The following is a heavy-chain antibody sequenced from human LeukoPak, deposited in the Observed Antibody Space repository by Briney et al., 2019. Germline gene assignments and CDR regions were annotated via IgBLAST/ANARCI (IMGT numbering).Heavy chain of an antibody. V-gene: IGHV3-48*03. Sequence: PGGSLRLSCAASGFTFSSYEMNWVRQAPGKGLEWVSYISSSGSTIYYADSVKGRFTISRDNAKNSLYLQMNSLRAEDTAVYYCARVKISAFDIWGQGTMVTVSS. CDR3: ARVKISAFDI. J-gene: IGHJ3*02. CDR2: ISSSGSTI. CDR1: GFTFSSYE.